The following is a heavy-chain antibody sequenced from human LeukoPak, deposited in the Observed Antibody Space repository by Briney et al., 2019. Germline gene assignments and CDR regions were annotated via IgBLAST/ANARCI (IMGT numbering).Heavy chain of an antibody. CDR1: GYSISSGYY. Sequence: PSGTLSLTCAVSGYSISSGYYWGWTRQPPGKGLEWIGSIYHSGSTYYNPSLKSRVTISVDTSKNQFSLKLSSVTAADTAVYYCARLEGSPPNYFDYWGQGTLVTVSS. CDR3: ARLEGSPPNYFDY. D-gene: IGHD1-26*01. V-gene: IGHV4-38-2*01. J-gene: IGHJ4*02. CDR2: IYHSGST.